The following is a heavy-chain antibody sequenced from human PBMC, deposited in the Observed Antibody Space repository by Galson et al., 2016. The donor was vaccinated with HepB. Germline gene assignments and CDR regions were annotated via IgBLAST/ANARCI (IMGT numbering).Heavy chain of an antibody. CDR1: GDSVSSHSAG. CDR2: TYYRSKRYY. J-gene: IGHJ4*02. V-gene: IGHV6-1*01. CDR3: ARDLQYSAYELDY. Sequence: CAISGDSVSSHSAGWNWIRQSPSRGLEWLGRTYYRSKRYYDYAVSVKSRITIKADTSKNQFSLQLTSVTPEDTAVYYCARDLQYSAYELDYWGQGTLVTVSS. D-gene: IGHD5-12*01.